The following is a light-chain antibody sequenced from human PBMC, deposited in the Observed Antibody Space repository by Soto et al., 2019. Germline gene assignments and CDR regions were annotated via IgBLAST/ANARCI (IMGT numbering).Light chain of an antibody. CDR2: EVS. Sequence: QSALTQPASVSGPPGQSITISCIGSSSDIGNYNYVSWYQQHPGKAPKVMIYEVSSRPSGVSHRFSGSKSGNTTSLTISGLQAEDEADYYCCSYSSSSTSPWVFGGGTKVTVL. CDR3: CSYSSSSTSPWV. V-gene: IGLV2-14*01. J-gene: IGLJ3*02. CDR1: SSDIGNYNY.